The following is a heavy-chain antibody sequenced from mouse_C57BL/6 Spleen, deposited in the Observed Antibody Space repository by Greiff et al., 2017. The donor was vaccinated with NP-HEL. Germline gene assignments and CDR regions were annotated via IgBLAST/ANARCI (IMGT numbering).Heavy chain of an antibody. CDR3: ASYYGNYGFAY. CDR1: GYAFSSSW. J-gene: IGHJ3*01. Sequence: QVQLQQSGPELVKPGASVKISCKASGYAFSSSWMNWVKQRPGKGLEWIGRIYPGDGDTKYNGKFKGKATLTADKSSSTAYMQLSSLTSEDSAVYFCASYYGNYGFAYWGQGTLVTVSA. CDR2: IYPGDGDT. D-gene: IGHD2-1*01. V-gene: IGHV1-82*01.